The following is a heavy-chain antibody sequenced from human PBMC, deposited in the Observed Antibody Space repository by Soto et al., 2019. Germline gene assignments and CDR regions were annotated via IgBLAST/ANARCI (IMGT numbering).Heavy chain of an antibody. CDR3: ARDYYDSSGYYSLDY. D-gene: IGHD3-22*01. CDR1: GYTFTSYG. Sequence: ASVKVSCKASGYTFTSYGISWVRQAPGQGLEWMGWISAYNGNTNYAQKLQGRVTMTTDTSTSTAYMELRSLRSDDTAVYYCARDYYDSSGYYSLDYWGQGTLVTVSS. CDR2: ISAYNGNT. V-gene: IGHV1-18*01. J-gene: IGHJ4*02.